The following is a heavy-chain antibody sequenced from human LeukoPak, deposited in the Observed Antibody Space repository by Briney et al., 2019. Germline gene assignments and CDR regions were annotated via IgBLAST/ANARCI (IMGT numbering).Heavy chain of an antibody. D-gene: IGHD1-26*01. CDR1: GFTFRDYY. V-gene: IGHV3-11*01. Sequence: GGSLRLSCVASGFTFRDYYMSWIRQAPGKGLECVSYISSSGSTIYYADSVRGRFTISRDNSKNTLYLQMNSLRAEDTAVYYCAKGEWELPIWGQGTLVTVSS. CDR2: ISSSGSTI. CDR3: AKGEWELPI. J-gene: IGHJ4*02.